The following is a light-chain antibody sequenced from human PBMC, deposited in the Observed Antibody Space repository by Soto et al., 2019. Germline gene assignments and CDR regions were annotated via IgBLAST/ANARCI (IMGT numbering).Light chain of an antibody. CDR2: DAS. Sequence: DIHLTQSPSTLSASVGDRVTITCRASQTISHWLAWYQQKPGKAPKLLIFDASSLENGVPSRFSGSGSGTDFTLTISRLEPEDFAVYFCRQYSDLPMTFGQGTRLEIK. J-gene: IGKJ5*01. CDR1: QTISHW. V-gene: IGKV1-5*01. CDR3: RQYSDLPMT.